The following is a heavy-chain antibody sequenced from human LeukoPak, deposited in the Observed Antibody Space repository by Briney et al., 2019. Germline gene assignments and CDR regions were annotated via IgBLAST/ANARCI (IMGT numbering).Heavy chain of an antibody. J-gene: IGHJ3*02. CDR1: GGSISSYY. Sequence: PSETLSLTCTVSGGSISSYYWSWIRQPPGKGLEWIGYIYYSGSTNYNPSLKSRVTISVDTSKNQFSLKLSSVTAADTAVYYCARHHLGGYSYGYRRRDDAFDIWGQGTMVTVSS. D-gene: IGHD5-18*01. CDR2: IYYSGST. CDR3: ARHHLGGYSYGYRRRDDAFDI. V-gene: IGHV4-59*01.